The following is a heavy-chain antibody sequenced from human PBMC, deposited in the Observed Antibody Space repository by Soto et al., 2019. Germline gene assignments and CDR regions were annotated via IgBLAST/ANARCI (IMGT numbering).Heavy chain of an antibody. J-gene: IGHJ4*03. CDR1: GFIFSSNA. V-gene: IGHV3-23*01. D-gene: IGHD3-10*01. CDR3: AKRHYYGTGNFASAK. Sequence: EVRLWESGGGLVLPGGSLGLSCGGSGFIFSSNAMSWVRQAPGKGLEWVSSISGDGYSADYADSVTGRFTVSSHNSKSTLYLQMNSLRAEDTAVYYCAKRHYYGTGNFASAKWGQGTLVTVSS. CDR2: ISGDGYSA.